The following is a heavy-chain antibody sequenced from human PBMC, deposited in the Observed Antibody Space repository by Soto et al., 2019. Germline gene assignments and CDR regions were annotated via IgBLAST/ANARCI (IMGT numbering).Heavy chain of an antibody. D-gene: IGHD6-6*01. CDR3: ARDLGDRYTPNYSSSSDYYYYYMDV. J-gene: IGHJ6*03. Sequence: SETLSLTCAVSSGSISSSNWWSWVRQPPGKGLEWIGEIYHSGSTNYNPSLKSRVTISVDKSKNQFSLKLSSVTAADTAVYYCARDLGDRYTPNYSSSSDYYYYYMDVWGKGTTVTVSS. CDR1: SGSISSSNW. V-gene: IGHV4-4*02. CDR2: IYHSGST.